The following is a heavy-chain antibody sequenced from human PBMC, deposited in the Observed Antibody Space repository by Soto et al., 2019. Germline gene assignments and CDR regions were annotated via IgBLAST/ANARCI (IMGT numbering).Heavy chain of an antibody. CDR3: VRDKGYSTYDN. D-gene: IGHD3-22*01. Sequence: ESGGGLVQPGGSLRLSCAASGFTFKSYWMAWVRQAPGKGLEWVANMKEDGGEINYVESVRGRFTISRDNAENSLHLQMSSLRAEDTAVYHCVRDKGYSTYDNWGQGTLVTVSS. CDR2: MKEDGGEI. J-gene: IGHJ4*02. CDR1: GFTFKSYW. V-gene: IGHV3-7*01.